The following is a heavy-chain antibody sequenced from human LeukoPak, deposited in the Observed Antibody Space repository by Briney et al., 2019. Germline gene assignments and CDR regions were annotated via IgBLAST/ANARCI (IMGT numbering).Heavy chain of an antibody. CDR3: ARDHWGHYYDSSGYSPLDY. D-gene: IGHD3-22*01. CDR1: GYTFTSYG. Sequence: GASVKVSCKASGYTFTSYGISWVRQAPGQGLEWMGWISAYNGNTNYAQKLQGRVTMTTDTSTSTAYMELRSLRSDDTAVYYCARDHWGHYYDSSGYSPLDYWGQGTLVTVSS. V-gene: IGHV1-18*01. J-gene: IGHJ4*02. CDR2: ISAYNGNT.